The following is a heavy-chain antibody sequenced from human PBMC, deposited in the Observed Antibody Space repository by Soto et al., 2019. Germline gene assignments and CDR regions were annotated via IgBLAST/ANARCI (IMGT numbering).Heavy chain of an antibody. V-gene: IGHV3-21*01. J-gene: IGHJ6*02. D-gene: IGHD4-4*01. CDR2: ISSSSSYI. CDR1: GFTFSSYS. CDR3: ARDRSFAVTTLYYYYGMDV. Sequence: EVQLVESGGGLVKPGGSLRLSCAASGFTFSSYSMNWVRQAPGKGLEWVSSISSSSSYIYYADSVKGRFTISRDNAKNSLYLQMSSLRAEDTAVYYCARDRSFAVTTLYYYYGMDVWGQGTTVTVSS.